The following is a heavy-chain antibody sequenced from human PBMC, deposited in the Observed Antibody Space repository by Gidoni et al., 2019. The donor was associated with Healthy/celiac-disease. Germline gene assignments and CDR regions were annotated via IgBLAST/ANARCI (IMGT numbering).Heavy chain of an antibody. CDR3: ASSREAGFDY. J-gene: IGHJ4*02. CDR2: FYDSGGN. CDR1: GGSICSSY. D-gene: IGHD6-13*01. Sequence: QVQLQESGPGLVHSSEPLSLTCTVPGGSICSSYWSWIRQPPGKGLQWSGYFYDSGGNNYKPSLKSRGTISVDTSKNQFSLKLSSVTAADTAVYYGASSREAGFDYWGQGTLVTVSS. V-gene: IGHV4-59*01.